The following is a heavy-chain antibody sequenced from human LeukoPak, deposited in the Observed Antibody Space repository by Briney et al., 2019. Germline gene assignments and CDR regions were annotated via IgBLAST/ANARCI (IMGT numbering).Heavy chain of an antibody. Sequence: GASVKVSCKASGYTFTGYYMHWVRQAPGQGLEWIGWINPNSGGTNYAQKFQGRVTMTRDTSISTAYMELSRLRSDDTAVYYCARDEDYYDSSGYYYPGYWGQGTLVTVSS. D-gene: IGHD3-22*01. J-gene: IGHJ4*02. CDR2: INPNSGGT. CDR3: ARDEDYYDSSGYYYPGY. CDR1: GYTFTGYY. V-gene: IGHV1-2*02.